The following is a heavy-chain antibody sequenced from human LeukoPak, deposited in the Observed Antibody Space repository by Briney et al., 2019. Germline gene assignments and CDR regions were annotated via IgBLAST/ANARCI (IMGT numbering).Heavy chain of an antibody. V-gene: IGHV4-34*01. CDR1: GGSFSGYY. CDR2: INHSGST. D-gene: IGHD2-2*01. CDR3: ARGWCSSTSCRSVGGYWFDP. Sequence: SETLSLTCAVYGGSFSGYYWSWIRQPPGKGLEWIGKINHSGSTNYNPSLKSRVTISVDTSKNQFSLKLSSVTAADTAVYYCARGWCSSTSCRSVGGYWFDPWGQGTLVTVSS. J-gene: IGHJ5*02.